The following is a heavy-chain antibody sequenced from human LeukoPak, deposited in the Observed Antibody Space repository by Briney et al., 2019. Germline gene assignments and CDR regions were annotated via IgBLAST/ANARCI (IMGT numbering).Heavy chain of an antibody. CDR3: AGDPGPLLEWSPGRYYGMDV. J-gene: IGHJ6*02. D-gene: IGHD3-3*01. CDR2: ISYDGSNK. CDR1: GFTFSSYA. Sequence: GRSLRLSCAASGFTFSSYAMHWVRQAPGKGLEWVAVISYDGSNKYYADSVKGRFTISRDNSKNTLYLQMNSLRAEDTAVYYCAGDPGPLLEWSPGRYYGMDVWGQGTTVTVSS. V-gene: IGHV3-30*04.